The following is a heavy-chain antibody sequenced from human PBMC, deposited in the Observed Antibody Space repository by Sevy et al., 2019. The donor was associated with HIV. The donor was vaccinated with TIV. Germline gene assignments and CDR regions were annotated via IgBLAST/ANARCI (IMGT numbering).Heavy chain of an antibody. V-gene: IGHV3-23*01. J-gene: IGHJ4*02. CDR1: GFTFSKYS. D-gene: IGHD2-8*01. CDR3: AREGCTKPHDY. CDR2: LSFGCGEI. Sequence: GGSLRFSCAASGFTFSKYSMSWVRQPPGKELEWVSTLSFGCGEINYADSVKGRFTISRDNSKSSVYLQMNNLRPEDTAVYYCAREGCTKPHDYWGQGTLVTVSS.